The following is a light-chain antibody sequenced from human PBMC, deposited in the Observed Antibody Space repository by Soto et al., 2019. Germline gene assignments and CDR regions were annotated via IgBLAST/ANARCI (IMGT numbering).Light chain of an antibody. V-gene: IGKV3-20*01. CDR1: QTISSTY. CDR3: QQYGSSPKT. CDR2: AAS. J-gene: IGKJ1*01. Sequence: EIVLTQSPGTLSLSPGDRAPLSCRASQTISSTYLAWYQQKPGPAPRLLIYAASTRATGIPDRFSGSGSGTDFTLTISRLEPEDLAVYYCQQYGSSPKTFGQGTKG.